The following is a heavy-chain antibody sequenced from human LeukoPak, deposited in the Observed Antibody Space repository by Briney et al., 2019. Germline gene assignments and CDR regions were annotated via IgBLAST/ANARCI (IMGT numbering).Heavy chain of an antibody. V-gene: IGHV3-7*01. J-gene: IGHJ6*03. Sequence: GGSLRLSCAASGFTFNNYIMNWVRQAPGKGLEWVANIKQDGSEKYYVDSVKGRFTISRDNAKNSLYLQMNSLRAEDTAVYYCARAVGATRVIDYYYYYMDVWGKGTTVTVSS. CDR3: ARAVGATRVIDYYYYYMDV. CDR1: GFTFNNYI. D-gene: IGHD1-26*01. CDR2: IKQDGSEK.